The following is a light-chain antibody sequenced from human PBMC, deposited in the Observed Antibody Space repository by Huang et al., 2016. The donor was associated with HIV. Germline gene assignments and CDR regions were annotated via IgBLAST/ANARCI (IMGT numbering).Light chain of an antibody. CDR2: GAS. CDR1: ETILRN. Sequence: VMTQSPATLSVSPGERATLSCRASETILRNLAWYQQRPGLPPRLLIYGASVRLPGIPDRFRGSGSGTEFSLTISSLQSEDFAVYYCQQYNKWPPYTYGQGTKLEIK. J-gene: IGKJ2*01. V-gene: IGKV3-15*01. CDR3: QQYNKWPPYT.